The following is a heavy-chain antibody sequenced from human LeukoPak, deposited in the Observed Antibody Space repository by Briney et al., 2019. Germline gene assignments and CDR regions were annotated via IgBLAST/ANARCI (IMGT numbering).Heavy chain of an antibody. CDR1: GFTFDDYG. CDR3: ARARNRGWLLKMYYFDY. D-gene: IGHD3-22*01. J-gene: IGHJ4*02. CDR2: INWNGDRT. Sequence: GGSLRLSCAASGFTFDDYGMSWVRQAPGKGLEWVSGINWNGDRTGYADSVRGRFTISRDNAKNSLYLQMNSLRAEDTAVYYCARARNRGWLLKMYYFDYWGQGTLVTVSS. V-gene: IGHV3-20*04.